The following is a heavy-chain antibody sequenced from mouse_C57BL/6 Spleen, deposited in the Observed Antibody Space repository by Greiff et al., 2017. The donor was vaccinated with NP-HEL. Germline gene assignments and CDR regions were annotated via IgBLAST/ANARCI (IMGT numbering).Heavy chain of an antibody. Sequence: QVQLQQPGAELVKPGASVKLSCKASGYTFTSYWMPWVKQWPGQGLEWIGMIHPNSGSTNYNDKFKCKATLTVDTSSSTAYMQLSSLTSEDSAVYYCARSKNLDGDYWGKGTTLIVAS. CDR2: IHPNSGST. CDR3: ARSKNLDGDY. D-gene: IGHD2-5*01. CDR1: GYTFTSYW. V-gene: IGHV1-64*01. J-gene: IGHJ2*01.